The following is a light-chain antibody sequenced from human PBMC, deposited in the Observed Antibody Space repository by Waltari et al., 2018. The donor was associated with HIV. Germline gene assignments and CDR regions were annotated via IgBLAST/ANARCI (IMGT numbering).Light chain of an antibody. CDR2: EVS. J-gene: IGLJ3*02. CDR1: SSDVGGYNY. V-gene: IGLV2-14*01. CDR3: SSYTSSSTLV. Sequence: QSALTQPASVSGSPGQSITISCTGTSSDVGGYNYVSWYQQHPGKAPKLMIYEVSSRPSGVSNLFSCSKSGNTASLTISGLQAEDEADYYCSSYTSSSTLVFGGGTKLTVL.